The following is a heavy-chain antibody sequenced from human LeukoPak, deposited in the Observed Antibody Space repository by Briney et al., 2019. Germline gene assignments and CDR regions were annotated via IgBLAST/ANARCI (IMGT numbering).Heavy chain of an antibody. CDR2: IYYSGST. CDR1: GGSISSSSYY. D-gene: IGHD5-24*01. V-gene: IGHV4-39*02. Sequence: PSETLTLTCTVSGGSISSSSYYWGWIRQPPGKGLEWIGSIYYSGSTYYNPSLKSRVTISVDTSKNQFSLRLSSVTAADTAVYYCVRDSPDGPDYWGQGTLVIVSS. CDR3: VRDSPDGPDY. J-gene: IGHJ4*02.